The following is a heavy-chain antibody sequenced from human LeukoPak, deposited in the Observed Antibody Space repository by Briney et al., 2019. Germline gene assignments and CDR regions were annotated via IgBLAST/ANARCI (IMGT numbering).Heavy chain of an antibody. CDR2: ISGSGGST. CDR3: AKARKDFWSASDL. Sequence: GGSLRLSCAASGFTFSSYAMSWVRQAPGKGLEWVSAISGSGGSTYYADSVKGRFTISRDNSKNTPYLQMNSLRAEDTAVYYCAKARKDFWSASDLWGRGTLVTVSS. CDR1: GFTFSSYA. V-gene: IGHV3-23*01. D-gene: IGHD3-3*01. J-gene: IGHJ2*01.